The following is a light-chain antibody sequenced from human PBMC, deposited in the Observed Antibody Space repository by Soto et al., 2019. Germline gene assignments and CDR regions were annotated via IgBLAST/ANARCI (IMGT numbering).Light chain of an antibody. J-gene: IGLJ1*01. CDR3: SSYTSSSTNV. CDR1: SSDVGSYNR. CDR2: EVS. Sequence: QSALTQPPPVSGSPGQSVTISCPGTSSDVGSYNRVSWYQQPPGTAPKLMIYEVSNRPSGVPDRFSGSKSGNTASLTISGLQAEDDADYYCSSYTSSSTNVFGTGTKVTVL. V-gene: IGLV2-18*02.